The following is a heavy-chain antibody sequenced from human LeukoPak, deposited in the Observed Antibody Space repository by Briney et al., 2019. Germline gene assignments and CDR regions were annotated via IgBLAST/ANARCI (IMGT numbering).Heavy chain of an antibody. Sequence: PGGSLRLSCSASDLSFKNVWMSWVRQAPGKGLEWVGRISSKSDGGTTDYAAPVKGRFTTSRDDSTNTLSLQMSSLKAEDTALYFCITEPHDYGDFTFGYWGQGTLVTVSS. D-gene: IGHD4-17*01. CDR3: ITEPHDYGDFTFGY. CDR2: ISSKSDGGTT. CDR1: DLSFKNVW. J-gene: IGHJ4*02. V-gene: IGHV3-15*01.